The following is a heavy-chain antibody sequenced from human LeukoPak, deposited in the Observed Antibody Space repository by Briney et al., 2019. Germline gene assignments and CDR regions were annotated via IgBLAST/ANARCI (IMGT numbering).Heavy chain of an antibody. CDR1: GFTFSTYA. D-gene: IGHD3/OR15-3a*01. CDR3: VRSSSWTGLLDQ. CDR2: ISYDGSNK. Sequence: PGGSLRLSCAASGFTFSTYAMHWVRQAPGKGLVWVAVISYDGSNKYYADSVKGRFTISRDSSKNTVYLQMNSLRGEDAAMYYCVRSSSWTGLLDQWGQGTLVTVSS. J-gene: IGHJ5*02. V-gene: IGHV3-30*14.